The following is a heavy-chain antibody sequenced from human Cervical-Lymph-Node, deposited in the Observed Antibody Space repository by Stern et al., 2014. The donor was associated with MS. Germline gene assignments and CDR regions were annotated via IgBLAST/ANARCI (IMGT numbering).Heavy chain of an antibody. J-gene: IGHJ4*02. D-gene: IGHD2-15*01. Sequence: VQLVQSGAEVKKPGSSVKVSCKASGGTFSSYAISWGRQAPGQGLEWMGGVIPIFGTANYAQKFQGRVTITADESTSTAYMELSSLRSEDTAVYYCAREGPGPYVGGGFDYWGQGTLVTVSS. CDR2: VIPIFGTA. CDR3: AREGPGPYVGGGFDY. V-gene: IGHV1-69*01. CDR1: GGTFSSYA.